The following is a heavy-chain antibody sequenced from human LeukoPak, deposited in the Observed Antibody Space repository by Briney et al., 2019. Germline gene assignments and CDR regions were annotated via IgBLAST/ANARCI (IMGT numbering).Heavy chain of an antibody. CDR1: GFTFSSYA. V-gene: IGHV3-23*01. Sequence: PGGSLRLSCAVSGFTFSSYAMSWVRQAPGMGLEWVSAISGSGGSTYNADSVKGRFTISRDNSKNTLYLQMNSLRAEDTAVYYCAKDREVCITGTTCYYYMDVWGKGTTVTVSS. D-gene: IGHD1-7*01. CDR3: AKDREVCITGTTCYYYMDV. CDR2: ISGSGGST. J-gene: IGHJ6*03.